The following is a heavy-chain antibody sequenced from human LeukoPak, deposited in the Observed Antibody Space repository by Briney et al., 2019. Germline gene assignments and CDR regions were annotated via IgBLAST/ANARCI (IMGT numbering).Heavy chain of an antibody. V-gene: IGHV5-51*01. CDR2: IYPGDSDT. D-gene: IGHD2-2*01. Sequence: GESLKISCKGSGYSFTTYWIGWVRQMPGKGLEWMGIIYPGDSDTRYSPSFQGQVTISADKSIYTAYLQLSSLKASDTAMYYCARSYCTSTSCYWGFDYWGQGTLVTVSS. CDR1: GYSFTTYW. CDR3: ARSYCTSTSCYWGFDY. J-gene: IGHJ4*02.